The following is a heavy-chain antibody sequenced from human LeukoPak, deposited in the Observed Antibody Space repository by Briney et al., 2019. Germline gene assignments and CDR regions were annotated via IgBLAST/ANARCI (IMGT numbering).Heavy chain of an antibody. V-gene: IGHV1-8*03. CDR2: MNPNSGNT. J-gene: IGHJ6*03. D-gene: IGHD6-13*01. CDR1: GYTFTSYD. Sequence: ASVKVSCQASGYTFTSYDINWVRQATGQGLEWMGWMNPNSGNTGYAQKFQGRVTITRNTSISTAYMELSSLRSEDTAVYYCARGSSPPLYYYYYMDVWGKGTTVTVSS. CDR3: ARGSSPPLYYYYYMDV.